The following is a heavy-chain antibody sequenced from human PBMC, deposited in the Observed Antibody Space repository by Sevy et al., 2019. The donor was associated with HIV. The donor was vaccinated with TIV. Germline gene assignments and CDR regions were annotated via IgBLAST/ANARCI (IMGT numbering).Heavy chain of an antibody. CDR3: ARAPTDFWTGGMDV. J-gene: IGHJ6*02. V-gene: IGHV1-2*06. CDR2: INPISGGT. CDR1: GYAFTGYY. D-gene: IGHD3-3*01. Sequence: ASVKVSCKASGYAFTGYYIHWVRQAPGQGLEWMGRINPISGGTDDSQHFQGRVTMTRDTSISTAYMDITRLTSDDTAVDYCARAPTDFWTGGMDVWGQGTVVTVSS.